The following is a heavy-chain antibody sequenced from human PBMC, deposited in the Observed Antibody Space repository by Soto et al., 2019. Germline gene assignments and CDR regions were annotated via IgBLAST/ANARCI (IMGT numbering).Heavy chain of an antibody. Sequence: EVQLLDSGGGLVQPGGSLRLSCAASGFHFSTYAMSWVRQAPGKGLEWVSALTGNGDRTYYADSVKGRYTISRDNSKNTLYLQLTSLTAEDTAVYYCAKDCGYEMPHAFDVWGQGAVVTVSS. CDR2: LTGNGDRT. CDR3: AKDCGYEMPHAFDV. CDR1: GFHFSTYA. J-gene: IGHJ3*01. V-gene: IGHV3-23*01. D-gene: IGHD5-12*01.